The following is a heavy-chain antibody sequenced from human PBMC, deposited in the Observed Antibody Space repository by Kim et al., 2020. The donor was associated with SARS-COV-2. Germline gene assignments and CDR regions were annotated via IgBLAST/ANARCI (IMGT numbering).Heavy chain of an antibody. CDR3: ARASVLLWFGELQGPNWFDP. Sequence: ASVKVSCKASGYTFTSYDINWVRQATGQGLEWMGWMNPNSGNTGYAQKFQGRVTMTRNTSISTAYMELSSLRSEDMAVYYCARASVLLWFGELQGPNWFDPWGQGTLVTVSS. J-gene: IGHJ5*02. D-gene: IGHD3-10*01. V-gene: IGHV1-8*01. CDR2: MNPNSGNT. CDR1: GYTFTSYD.